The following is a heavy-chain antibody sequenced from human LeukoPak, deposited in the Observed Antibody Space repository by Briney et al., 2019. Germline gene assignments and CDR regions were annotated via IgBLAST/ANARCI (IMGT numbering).Heavy chain of an antibody. CDR3: ARDLFPMIVVGYYYYYGMDV. V-gene: IGHV3-30*04. J-gene: IGHJ6*02. D-gene: IGHD3-22*01. Sequence: GGSLRLSCAASGFTFSSYAMHWVRQAPGKGLEWVAVISYDGSNKYYADSVKGRFTISRDNSKNTLYLQMNSLRAEDTAVYYCARDLFPMIVVGYYYYYGMDVWGQGTTVTVSS. CDR1: GFTFSSYA. CDR2: ISYDGSNK.